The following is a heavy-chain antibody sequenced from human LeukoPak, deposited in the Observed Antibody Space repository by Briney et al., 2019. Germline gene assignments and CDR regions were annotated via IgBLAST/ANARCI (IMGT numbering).Heavy chain of an antibody. D-gene: IGHD2-21*02. CDR1: GYRFLNYW. Sequence: GESLKISCKGSGYRFLNYWIGWVRQMPGKGLEYLGIIYPGDSDTRYSPSFQGQVTISADKSINTVYPQWTNLKASDTAMYYCARGGDCGGDCPTDWYFDLWGRGTLVTVSS. CDR3: ARGGDCGGDCPTDWYFDL. CDR2: IYPGDSDT. V-gene: IGHV5-51*01. J-gene: IGHJ2*01.